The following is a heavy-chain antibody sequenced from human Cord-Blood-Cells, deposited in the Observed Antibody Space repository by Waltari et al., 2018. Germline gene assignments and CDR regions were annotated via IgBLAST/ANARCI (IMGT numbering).Heavy chain of an antibody. CDR2: IYYSGST. Sequence: QVQLQESGPGLVKPSETLSLTCTVSGGSISSYYWSWIRQPPGKGLEWIGYIYYSGSTNYNPSLKSRVTISVDTSKNQFSLKLSSVTAADTAVYYCARRGMVRGLYMDVWGKGTTVTVSS. V-gene: IGHV4-59*01. CDR1: GGSISSYY. D-gene: IGHD3-10*01. J-gene: IGHJ6*03. CDR3: ARRGMVRGLYMDV.